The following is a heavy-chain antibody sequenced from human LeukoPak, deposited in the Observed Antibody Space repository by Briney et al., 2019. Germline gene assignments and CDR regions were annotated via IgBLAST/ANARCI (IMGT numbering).Heavy chain of an antibody. CDR1: GDSVSSDSAT. D-gene: IGHD6-6*01. Sequence: SRTLSLTCAISGDSVSSDSATWNWIRQSPSRGLEWLGRTYYRSKWYNDYAVSVKGRITINPDTSKNQFSLQLNSVTPEDTAVYYCARTAYTSSSAPDYWGQGTLVTVSS. CDR2: TYYRSKWYN. J-gene: IGHJ4*02. V-gene: IGHV6-1*01. CDR3: ARTAYTSSSAPDY.